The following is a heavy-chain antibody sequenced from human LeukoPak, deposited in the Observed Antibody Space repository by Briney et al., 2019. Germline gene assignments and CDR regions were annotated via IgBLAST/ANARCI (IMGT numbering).Heavy chain of an antibody. CDR3: ARDDCYYGMDV. J-gene: IGHJ6*02. V-gene: IGHV3-7*01. CDR2: IKQDGSEK. Sequence: GGSLRLSCAASGFTFNNHWMSWVRQAPGKGLEWVANIKQDGSEKYYVDSVKGRFTISRDNAKNSLYLQMNSLRADDTAVYYCARDDCYYGMDVWGQGTTVTVSS. CDR1: GFTFNNHW.